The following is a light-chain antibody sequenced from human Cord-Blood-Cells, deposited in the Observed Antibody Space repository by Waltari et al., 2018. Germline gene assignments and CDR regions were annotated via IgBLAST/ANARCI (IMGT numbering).Light chain of an antibody. CDR1: QSISSY. Sequence: DIQMTQSPSSLSASVGDRVTITCRASQSISSYLNWYQQKPGKAPKLLIYAASSLQSGVPSRFSGSGSRTDFTLTISSLQPEYFATYYCQQSYSTWTFGQGTKVEIK. V-gene: IGKV1-39*01. CDR3: QQSYSTWT. CDR2: AAS. J-gene: IGKJ1*01.